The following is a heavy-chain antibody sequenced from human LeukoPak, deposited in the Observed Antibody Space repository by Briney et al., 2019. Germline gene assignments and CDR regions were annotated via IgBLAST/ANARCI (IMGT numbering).Heavy chain of an antibody. D-gene: IGHD3-16*01. CDR3: ARVMHHLPDHKGPDYYGMDV. CDR2: ISYDGSNK. V-gene: IGHV3-30-3*01. J-gene: IGHJ6*02. CDR1: GFTFSSYA. Sequence: GGSLRLSCAASGFTFSSYAMHWVRQAPGKGLEWVAVISYDGSNKYYADSVKGRFTISRDNSKNTLYLQMNSLRAEDTAVYYCARVMHHLPDHKGPDYYGMDVWGQGTTVTVSS.